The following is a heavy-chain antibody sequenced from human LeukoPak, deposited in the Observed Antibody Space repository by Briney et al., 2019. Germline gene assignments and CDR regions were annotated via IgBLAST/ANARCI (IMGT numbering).Heavy chain of an antibody. CDR1: GFTFSSYA. V-gene: IGHV3-23*01. CDR3: ARPYDFWSGIDY. CDR2: ISGSGGST. D-gene: IGHD3-3*01. Sequence: PGGSLRLSCAASGFTFSSYAMSWVRQAPGKGLEWVSAISGSGGSTYYADSAKGRFTISRDNSKNTLYLQMNSLRAEDTAVYYCARPYDFWSGIDYWGQGTLVTVSS. J-gene: IGHJ4*02.